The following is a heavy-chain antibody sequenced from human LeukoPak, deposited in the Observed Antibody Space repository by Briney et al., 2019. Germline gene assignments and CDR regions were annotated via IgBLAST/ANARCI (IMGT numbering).Heavy chain of an antibody. CDR3: ARDHNYDYVWGSYRHDY. J-gene: IGHJ4*02. CDR1: GYTFTSYG. V-gene: IGHV1-18*01. Sequence: GASVKVSCKASGYTFTSYGISWVRQAPGQGLEGMGWISAYNGNTNYAQKLQGRVTVTTDTSTSTAYMELRSLRSDDTGVYYCARDHNYDYVWGSYRHDYWGQGTLVTVSS. CDR2: ISAYNGNT. D-gene: IGHD3-16*02.